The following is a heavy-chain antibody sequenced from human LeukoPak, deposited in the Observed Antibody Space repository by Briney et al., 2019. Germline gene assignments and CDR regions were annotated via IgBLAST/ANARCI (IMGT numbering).Heavy chain of an antibody. CDR1: GGSISRGDYY. CDR2: IYYSGRP. CDR3: ARVVDYYGSGSYYNLPIYFDY. D-gene: IGHD3-10*01. Sequence: SQSLSLTRTVSGGSISRGDYYCGWVRQPRGKGLEWIGYIYYSGRPYSNPSLKSRVTISVDTSKNQFSLKLSSVTAADTAVYYCARVVDYYGSGSYYNLPIYFDYWGQGTLVTVAS. V-gene: IGHV4-30-4*01. J-gene: IGHJ4*02.